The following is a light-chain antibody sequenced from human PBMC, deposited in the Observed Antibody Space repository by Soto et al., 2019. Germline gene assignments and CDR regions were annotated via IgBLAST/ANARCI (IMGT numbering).Light chain of an antibody. Sequence: QSVLTQSASVSGSPGQSITISCTGTSSDVGNYNYVSWYQQHPGEVPKLIIFNVNNRPSGVSNRFSGSKSGNTASLTISGLQAEDEADCYCSSFTSSTTYVFGTGTKSPS. CDR3: SSFTSSTTYV. V-gene: IGLV2-14*01. J-gene: IGLJ1*01. CDR2: NVN. CDR1: SSDVGNYNY.